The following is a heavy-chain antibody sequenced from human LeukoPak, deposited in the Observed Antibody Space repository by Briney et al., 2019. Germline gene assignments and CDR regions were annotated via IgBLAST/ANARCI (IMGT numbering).Heavy chain of an antibody. CDR3: ARPESESSGSLGAFDV. CDR1: GFSFSSYT. J-gene: IGHJ3*01. CDR2: ISSGSGYI. V-gene: IGHV3-21*01. D-gene: IGHD3-22*01. Sequence: GGSLRLSCAASGFSFSSYTMNWVRQAPGKGLEWVSSISSGSGYIYYADSVKGRFTISRDNAKNSLYLQMNSLRDEDTAVYCCARPESESSGSLGAFDVWGQGTMVTVSS.